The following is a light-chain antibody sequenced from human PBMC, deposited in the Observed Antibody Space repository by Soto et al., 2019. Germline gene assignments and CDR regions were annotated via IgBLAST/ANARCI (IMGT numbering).Light chain of an antibody. V-gene: IGKV1-39*01. CDR1: QSIINY. CDR2: AAS. Sequence: DTQMTQSPSYLSASVGDRLTIACRASQSIINYLNWYQQKPGKAPKLLIYAASTLQSGVPSRFSGSGSGTDFTLSISSLQPEDCATDYCQQNYSTPLTFGGGTKVDIK. J-gene: IGKJ4*01. CDR3: QQNYSTPLT.